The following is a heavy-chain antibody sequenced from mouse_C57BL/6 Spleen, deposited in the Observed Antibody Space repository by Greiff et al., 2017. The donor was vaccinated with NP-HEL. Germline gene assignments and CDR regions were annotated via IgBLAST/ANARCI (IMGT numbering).Heavy chain of an antibody. CDR1: GYTFTSYW. CDR2: IHPNSGST. D-gene: IGHD1-1*01. Sequence: QVQLQQPGAELVKPGASVKLSCKASGYTFTSYWMHWVKQRPGQGLEWIGMIHPNSGSTNYNEKFKSKATLTVDTSSSTAYMQLSSLTSEDSAVYYCARFYYGSSYGAMDYWGQGTSVTVSS. V-gene: IGHV1-64*01. CDR3: ARFYYGSSYGAMDY. J-gene: IGHJ4*01.